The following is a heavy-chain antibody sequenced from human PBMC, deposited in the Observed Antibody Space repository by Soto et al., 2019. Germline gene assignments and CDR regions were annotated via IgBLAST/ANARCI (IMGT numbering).Heavy chain of an antibody. D-gene: IGHD2-8*01. V-gene: IGHV1-18*04. CDR1: AYTVTTYG. CDR3: ARDFRRSLPSPCTP. Sequence: ASVTVSCKASAYTVTTYGISRVRQATGHGLERKGWITTYNGNTNYAQKFQARVTMTTNTSTSTAYMELRSLRSDDTAVFFCARDFRRSLPSPCTPRDQGTLLTVST. J-gene: IGHJ5*02. CDR2: ITTYNGNT.